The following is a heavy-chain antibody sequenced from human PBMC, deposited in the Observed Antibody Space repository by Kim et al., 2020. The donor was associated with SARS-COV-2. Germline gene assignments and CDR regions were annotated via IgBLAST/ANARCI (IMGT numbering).Heavy chain of an antibody. D-gene: IGHD2-8*01. J-gene: IGHJ4*02. CDR2: ISGSNGAT. CDR3: ARGHYSTNRPFFY. V-gene: IGHV1-18*01. CDR1: GYTFSNYG. Sequence: ASVKVSCKASGYTFSNYGISWVRLAPGQGLEWMGWISGSNGATKYAQKFQGRVTMTTDTSTDTAYMELRSLRSDDTALDYWARGHYSTNRPFFYWGQGTLVTVS.